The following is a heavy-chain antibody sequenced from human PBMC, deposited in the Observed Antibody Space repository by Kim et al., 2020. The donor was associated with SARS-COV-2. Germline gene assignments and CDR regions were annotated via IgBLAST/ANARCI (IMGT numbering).Heavy chain of an antibody. CDR3: ASGIATGKGFDY. V-gene: IGHV4-59*13. D-gene: IGHD6-13*01. CDR1: GGSISSYY. Sequence: SETLSLTCTVSGGSISSYYWSWIRQPPGKGLEWIGYIYYSGSTNYNPSLKSRVTISVDTSKNQFSLKLSSVTAADTAVYYCASGIATGKGFDYWGQGTLVTVSS. CDR2: IYYSGST. J-gene: IGHJ4*02.